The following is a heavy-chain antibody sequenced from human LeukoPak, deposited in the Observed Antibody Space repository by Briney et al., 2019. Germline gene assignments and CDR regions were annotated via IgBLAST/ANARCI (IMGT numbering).Heavy chain of an antibody. CDR2: ISGSGGST. D-gene: IGHD6-6*01. CDR1: GFTFKTYS. J-gene: IGHJ4*02. V-gene: IGHV3-23*01. CDR3: AKDQDIAACDY. Sequence: GGSLRLSCVVSGFTFKTYSMNWVRQAPGKGLEWVSAISGSGGSTYYADSVKGRFTISRDNSKNTLYLQMNSLRAEDTAVYYCAKDQDIAACDYWGQGTLATVSS.